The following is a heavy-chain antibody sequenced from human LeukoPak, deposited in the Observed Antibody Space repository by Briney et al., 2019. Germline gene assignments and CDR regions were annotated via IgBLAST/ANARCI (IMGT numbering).Heavy chain of an antibody. J-gene: IGHJ6*03. V-gene: IGHV1-2*02. CDR1: GYTFTCYY. Sequence: GASVKVSCKASGYTFTCYYMYWVRHAPGQGLEWRGLINPNSGGTNYAQMLQGRVNMTRDRTISTAYMERSRLRSDDTAVYYCARDGGPNYDFWSGYRQAYYYCYMDVWGKGTTVTVSS. D-gene: IGHD3-3*01. CDR2: INPNSGGT. CDR3: ARDGGPNYDFWSGYRQAYYYCYMDV.